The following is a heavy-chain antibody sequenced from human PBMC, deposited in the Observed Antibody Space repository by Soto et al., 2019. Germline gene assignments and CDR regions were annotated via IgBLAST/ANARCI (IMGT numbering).Heavy chain of an antibody. CDR2: SSPRGDTI. J-gene: IGHJ4*02. CDR1: GFSLANYP. Sequence: GGSLRLSCVASGFSLANYPMNWVRQTPGKGLEWISYSSPRGDTIYYADSVEGRFTISRDNARNSLSLHMSSLRDEDSALYYCAKGPHTNVGWPYYFESWGQGVPVTVSS. D-gene: IGHD6-19*01. V-gene: IGHV3-48*02. CDR3: AKGPHTNVGWPYYFES.